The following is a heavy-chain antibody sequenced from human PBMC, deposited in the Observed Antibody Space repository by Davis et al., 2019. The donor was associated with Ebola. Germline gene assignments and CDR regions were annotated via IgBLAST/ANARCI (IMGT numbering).Heavy chain of an antibody. J-gene: IGHJ4*02. CDR2: IYYSGST. V-gene: IGHV4-39*01. Sequence: PSETLSLTCTVSGGSISSSSYYWGWIRQPPGKGLEWIGSIYYSGSTYYNPSLKSRVTISVDTSKNQFSLKLSSVTAADTAVYYCASSPRPLDYWGQGTLVTVSS. CDR3: ASSPRPLDY. CDR1: GGSISSSSYY.